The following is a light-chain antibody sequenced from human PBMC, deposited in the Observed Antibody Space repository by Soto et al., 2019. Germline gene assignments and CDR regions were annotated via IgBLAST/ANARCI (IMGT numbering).Light chain of an antibody. V-gene: IGLV2-23*01. CDR3: CSYAGRSTWV. CDR2: EGN. J-gene: IGLJ3*02. Sequence: QSALTQPASVSGSPGQSITISCTGTSSDVGSYNLVSWYQQHPGKAPKLMIYEGNERPSGVSNRFSGSKSGNTASLTISGLQDEDEADYYCCSYAGRSTWVFGGGTQLTVL. CDR1: SSDVGSYNL.